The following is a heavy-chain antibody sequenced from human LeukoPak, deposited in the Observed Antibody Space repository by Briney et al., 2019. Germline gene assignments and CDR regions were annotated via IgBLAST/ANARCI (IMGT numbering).Heavy chain of an antibody. CDR1: GFTVSSNY. J-gene: IGHJ4*02. Sequence: GGSLRLSCAASGFTVSSNYMSWVRQAPGKGLEWVSVIYSGGSTYYADSVKGRVTISRDNSKNTLYLQMNSLRAEDTAVYYCARHSSSSEFDYWGQGTLVTVSS. CDR3: ARHSSSSEFDY. CDR2: IYSGGST. D-gene: IGHD6-6*01. V-gene: IGHV3-66*02.